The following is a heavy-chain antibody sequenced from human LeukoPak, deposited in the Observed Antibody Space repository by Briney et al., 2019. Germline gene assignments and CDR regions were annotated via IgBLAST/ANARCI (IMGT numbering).Heavy chain of an antibody. CDR1: GGSISSGNYY. D-gene: IGHD4-23*01. CDR3: ARGWELLNY. CDR2: IHVSGNT. J-gene: IGHJ4*02. Sequence: SETLSLTCSVSGGSISSGNYYWNWIRQPAGKGLDWIGRIHVSGNTNLNPSLKSRVTISVDTSKSQFSLNLRSVTAADTAVYHCARGWELLNYWGRGTLVIVSS. V-gene: IGHV4-61*02.